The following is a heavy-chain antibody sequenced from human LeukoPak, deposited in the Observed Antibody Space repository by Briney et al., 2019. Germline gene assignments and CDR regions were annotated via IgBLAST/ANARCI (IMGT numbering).Heavy chain of an antibody. D-gene: IGHD6-6*01. CDR2: INSSGSTI. J-gene: IGHJ6*02. Sequence: GGSLRLSCAASGSTFSDYYMSWIRQAPGKGLEWVSYINSSGSTIYYADSVKGRFTISNDNAKNSLYLQMNSLRAEDTAVYYCAKDGVSIAARPGPYYYSGMDVWGQGTTVTVSS. CDR1: GSTFSDYY. CDR3: AKDGVSIAARPGPYYYSGMDV. V-gene: IGHV3-11*01.